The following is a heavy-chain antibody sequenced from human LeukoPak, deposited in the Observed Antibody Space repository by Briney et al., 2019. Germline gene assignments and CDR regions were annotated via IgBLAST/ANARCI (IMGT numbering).Heavy chain of an antibody. V-gene: IGHV3-23*01. CDR3: AKMQGYFDY. J-gene: IGHJ4*02. CDR1: GLTLSSYG. CDR2: ITGDGTTT. Sequence: GGSLGLSCEASGLTLSSYGMSWVRQAPGKGLQWVSAITGDGTTTYYADSVKGRLTISRDNSKNMLYLQMSSLRAEDTAVYYCAKMQGYFDYWGQGTLVPVPS.